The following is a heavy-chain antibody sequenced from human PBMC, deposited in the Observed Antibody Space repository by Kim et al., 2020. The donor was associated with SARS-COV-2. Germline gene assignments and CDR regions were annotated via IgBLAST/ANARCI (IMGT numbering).Heavy chain of an antibody. CDR2: ISYDGSNK. CDR1: GFTFSSYA. V-gene: IGHV3-30*04. D-gene: IGHD5-12*01. J-gene: IGHJ4*02. CDR3: ASTTIYSGYDEY. Sequence: GGSLRLSCAASGFTFSSYAMHWVRQAPGKGLEWVAVISYDGSNKYYADSVKGRFTISRDNSKNTLYLQMNSLRAEDTAVYYCASTTIYSGYDEYWGQGTLVTVSS.